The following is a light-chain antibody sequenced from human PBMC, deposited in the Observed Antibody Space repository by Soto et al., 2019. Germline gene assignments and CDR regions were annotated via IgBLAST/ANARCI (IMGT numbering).Light chain of an antibody. CDR3: QKYNSAPA. J-gene: IGKJ1*01. Sequence: DIQMTQSPSSLSASVGDRVTITCRASQGISNYLAWYQQKPGKVPKHLIYAASTLQSGVPSRFSGSGSGTDFTLTISSLQPEDVATYYCQKYNSAPAFGQGTKVEIK. CDR2: AAS. V-gene: IGKV1-27*01. CDR1: QGISNY.